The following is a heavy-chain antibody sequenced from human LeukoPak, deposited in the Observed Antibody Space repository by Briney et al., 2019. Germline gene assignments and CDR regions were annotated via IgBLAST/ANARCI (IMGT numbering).Heavy chain of an antibody. D-gene: IGHD3/OR15-3a*01. CDR2: ISSSSNAI. Sequence: GGSLRLSCAASGFTFNSYGMNWVRQAPGKGLEWLSYISSSSNAIYYADSVRGRFTISRDNAKNSLYLQMNSLRDEDTAVYYCARDRGGTAWGQGTLVTVSS. V-gene: IGHV3-48*02. CDR1: GFTFNSYG. J-gene: IGHJ5*02. CDR3: ARDRGGTA.